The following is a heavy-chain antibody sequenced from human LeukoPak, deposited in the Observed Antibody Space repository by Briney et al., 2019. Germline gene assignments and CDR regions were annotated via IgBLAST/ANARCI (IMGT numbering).Heavy chain of an antibody. Sequence: GGALRLSCSASGFTFSSYCMNWVRQAPGKGLEWVANIEQHGNEKYYMDSVKGRFTISRDNAKNSLYLEMNSLRAEDTAVYYCAGGDYYGSGSARRHWFDPWGQGTLVTVSS. J-gene: IGHJ5*02. CDR3: AGGDYYGSGSARRHWFDP. CDR2: IEQHGNEK. V-gene: IGHV3-7*04. D-gene: IGHD3-10*01. CDR1: GFTFSSYC.